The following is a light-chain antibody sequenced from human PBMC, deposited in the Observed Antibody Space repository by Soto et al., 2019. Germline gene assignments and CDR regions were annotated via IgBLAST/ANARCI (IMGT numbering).Light chain of an antibody. V-gene: IGLV2-14*01. CDR3: SSYTTSNTPLYV. CDR1: GSDTAGYNY. Sequence: QSALTQPASVSGSPGQSITISCTGTGSDTAGYNYVSWYQQHPGKAPKRMSYEVSNRPSGVSNRFSGSQSGNTASLTISGLQAEDEANYYCSSYTTSNTPLYVFGTGTKLTVL. CDR2: EVS. J-gene: IGLJ1*01.